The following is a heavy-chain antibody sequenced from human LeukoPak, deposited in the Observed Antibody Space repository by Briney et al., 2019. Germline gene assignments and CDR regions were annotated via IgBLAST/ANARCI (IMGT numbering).Heavy chain of an antibody. J-gene: IGHJ3*02. CDR3: ARANSLMVGATNDAFDI. V-gene: IGHV3-30-3*01. CDR2: ISYDGSNK. D-gene: IGHD1-26*01. CDR1: GFTFSSYA. Sequence: PGGSLRLSCAASGFTFSSYAMHWVRQAPGKGLEWVAVISYDGSNKYYADSVKGRFTVSRDNSKNTLYLQMNSLRAEDTAVYYCARANSLMVGATNDAFDIWGQGTMVTVSS.